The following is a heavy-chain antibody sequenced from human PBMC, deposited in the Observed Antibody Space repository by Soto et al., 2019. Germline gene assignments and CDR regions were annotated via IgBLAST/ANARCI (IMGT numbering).Heavy chain of an antibody. CDR3: ARGSSSWYYYYGMDV. CDR2: ISSSSSYI. V-gene: IGHV3-21*01. Sequence: GGSLRLSCAASGFTFSSYSMNWVRQAPGKGLEWVSSISSSSSYIYYADSVKGRFTIPRDNAKNSLYLQMNSLRAEDTAVYYCARGSSSWYYYYGMDVWGQGTTVTVSS. J-gene: IGHJ6*02. CDR1: GFTFSSYS. D-gene: IGHD6-13*01.